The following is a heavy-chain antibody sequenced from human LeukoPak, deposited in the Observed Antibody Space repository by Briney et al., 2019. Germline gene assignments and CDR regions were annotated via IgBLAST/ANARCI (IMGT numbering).Heavy chain of an antibody. V-gene: IGHV4-4*09. CDR2: IYTSGST. CDR1: GGSISSYY. CDR3: ARTNWNHIFAFDI. J-gene: IGHJ3*02. Sequence: SETLSLTCTVSGGSISSYYWSWIRQPPGKGLEWIGYIYTSGSTNYSPSLKSRVTISVDTSKNQFSLKLSSVTAADTAVYYCARTNWNHIFAFDIWGQGTMVTVSS. D-gene: IGHD1-14*01.